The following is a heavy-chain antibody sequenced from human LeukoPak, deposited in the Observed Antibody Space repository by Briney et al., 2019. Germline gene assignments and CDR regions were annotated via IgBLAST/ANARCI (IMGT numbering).Heavy chain of an antibody. Sequence: PGGSLRLSCAASGFTFSSYAMSWVRQAPGKGLEWVAAISGSGGSTYYADSVKGRFTISRDNSKNTLYLQMNSLRAEDTAVYYCAKEYVVDSSGYYHYWGQGTLVTVSS. CDR3: AKEYVVDSSGYYHY. V-gene: IGHV3-23*01. CDR1: GFTFSSYA. D-gene: IGHD3-22*01. J-gene: IGHJ4*02. CDR2: ISGSGGST.